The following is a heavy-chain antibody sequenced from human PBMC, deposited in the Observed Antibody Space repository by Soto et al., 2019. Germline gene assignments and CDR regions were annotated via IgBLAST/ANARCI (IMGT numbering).Heavy chain of an antibody. CDR1: GYSISSSNW. CDR2: IYYSGTT. D-gene: IGHD1-26*01. CDR3: ARREIQGPIDY. Sequence: SETLSLTCAVSGYSISSSNWWGWIRQPPGKGLEWIGYIYYSGTTYYNPSLKSRVTMSVDTSRNQFSLKLTSVTAVDTAVYYCARREIQGPIDYWGQGTLVTVSS. J-gene: IGHJ4*02. V-gene: IGHV4-28*01.